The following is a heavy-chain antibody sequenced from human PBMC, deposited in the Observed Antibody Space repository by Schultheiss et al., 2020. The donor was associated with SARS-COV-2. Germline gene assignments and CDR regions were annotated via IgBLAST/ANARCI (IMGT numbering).Heavy chain of an antibody. V-gene: IGHV4-61*03. CDR2: VYYSGST. CDR1: GYSISSGYY. Sequence: SETLSLTCTVSGYSISSGYYWGWIRQPPGKGLEWIGYVYYSGSTNYNPSLKSRVTISVDTSKNHFSLRLSSVTAADTAVSFCATHPLPFYFDYWGQETLVTVSS. CDR3: ATHPLPFYFDY. D-gene: IGHD2-2*01. J-gene: IGHJ4*02.